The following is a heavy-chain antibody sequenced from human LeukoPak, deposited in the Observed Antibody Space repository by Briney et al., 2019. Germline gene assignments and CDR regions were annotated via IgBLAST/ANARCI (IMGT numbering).Heavy chain of an antibody. CDR1: GCTFSSYA. CDR2: IILSLGIA. CDR3: ASSSSPRYYYYYYGMDV. D-gene: IGHD6-6*01. V-gene: IGHV1-69*04. Sequence: SSVTVSCKASGCTFSSYAISWLRQAPGQGLEWVGRIILSLGIANKAQKFKGRVTITADKSTSTAYMELSSLRSEDTAVYYCASSSSPRYYYYYYGMDVWGQGTTVTVSS. J-gene: IGHJ6*02.